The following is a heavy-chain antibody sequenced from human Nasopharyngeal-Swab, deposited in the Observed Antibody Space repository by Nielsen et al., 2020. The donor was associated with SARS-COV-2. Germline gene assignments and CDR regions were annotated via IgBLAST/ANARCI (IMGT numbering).Heavy chain of an antibody. CDR3: AKGGGTTGTVGLDI. V-gene: IGHV3-30*18. D-gene: IGHD1-1*01. CDR1: GFTFSSYW. CDR2: ISCDGSNK. J-gene: IGHJ3*02. Sequence: LSLTCAASGFTFSSYWMHWVRQAPGKGLEWVAVISCDGSNKYYADSVKGRFTISRDNSKNTLYLQMNSLRAEDTAVYYCAKGGGTTGTVGLDIWGQGTMVTVSS.